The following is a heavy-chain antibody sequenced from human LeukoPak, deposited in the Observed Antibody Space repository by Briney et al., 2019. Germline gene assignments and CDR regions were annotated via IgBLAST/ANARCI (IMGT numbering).Heavy chain of an antibody. CDR1: GFTFSDYS. Sequence: PGGSLRLSCAASGFTFSDYSMNWVRQSPGKGLEWVSVLYSGGSTYYADSVKGRFTIFRDNFKNTLYLQLNSLGAEDTAVYYCARRTSGYDAFDIWGQGTMVTVSS. D-gene: IGHD3-22*01. V-gene: IGHV3-53*01. CDR2: LYSGGST. J-gene: IGHJ3*02. CDR3: ARRTSGYDAFDI.